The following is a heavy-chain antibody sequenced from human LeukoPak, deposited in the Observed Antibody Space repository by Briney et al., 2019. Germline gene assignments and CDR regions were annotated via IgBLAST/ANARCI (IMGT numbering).Heavy chain of an antibody. Sequence: SETLSLTCTVSGYSISSGYYWGWIRQPPGKGLEWIGSIYHSGSTYYNPSLKSRVTISVDTSKNQFSLKLSSVTAADTAVYYCARRGFGYSRSYIDYWGQGTLVAVSS. D-gene: IGHD3-16*01. CDR2: IYHSGST. V-gene: IGHV4-38-2*02. CDR3: ARRGFGYSRSYIDY. CDR1: GYSISSGYY. J-gene: IGHJ4*02.